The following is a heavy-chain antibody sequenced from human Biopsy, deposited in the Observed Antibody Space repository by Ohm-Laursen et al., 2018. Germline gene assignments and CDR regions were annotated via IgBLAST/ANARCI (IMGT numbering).Heavy chain of an antibody. CDR3: ARGQALKSFDY. Sequence: SQTLSLTCAVSGYSISSGYYWGWIRQPPGKGLEWIGSIYHSGSTYYNPSLKSRVTISVDTSKNQFSLKLSSVTAADTAGYYCARGQALKSFDYWGQGTLVTVPS. CDR2: IYHSGST. J-gene: IGHJ4*02. V-gene: IGHV4-38-2*01. CDR1: GYSISSGYY.